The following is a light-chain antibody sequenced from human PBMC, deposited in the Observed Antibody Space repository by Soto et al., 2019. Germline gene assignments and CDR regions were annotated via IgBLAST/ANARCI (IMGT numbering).Light chain of an antibody. CDR3: QTWGTGIQV. V-gene: IGLV4-69*01. CDR2: LNSDGSH. CDR1: SGHSSYA. J-gene: IGLJ2*01. Sequence: QPVLTQSPSASASLGASVKLTCTLSSGHSSYAIAWHQQQPKKGPRYLMKLNSDGSHSKGDGIPDRFSGSSSGAERYLTISSLQSEDEADCYCQTWGTGIQVFGGGTKLTVL.